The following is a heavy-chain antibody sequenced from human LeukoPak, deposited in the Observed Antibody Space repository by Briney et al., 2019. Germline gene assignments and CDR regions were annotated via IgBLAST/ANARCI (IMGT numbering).Heavy chain of an antibody. V-gene: IGHV5-51*01. CDR3: ARHSDWRFGY. D-gene: IGHD3-9*01. CDR1: GSSFTSYW. J-gene: IGHJ4*02. Sequence: GESLQISCKGSGSSFTSYWIAWVRQLPGKGLEWMGIIYPADSDTRYSPSFQGQVTISADKSLSTAYLQWSSLKASDTAMYYCARHSDWRFGYWGQGTLVTVSS. CDR2: IYPADSDT.